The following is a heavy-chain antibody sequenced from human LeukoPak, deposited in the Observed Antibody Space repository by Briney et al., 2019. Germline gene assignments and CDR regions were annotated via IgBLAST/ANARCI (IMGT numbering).Heavy chain of an antibody. J-gene: IGHJ5*02. CDR2: INYSGST. V-gene: IGHV4-59*11. D-gene: IGHD6-13*01. CDR3: AREVGCSSSRCFSDNWFGP. Sequence: PSETLSLTCTVSVGSITGHYRSWIRQSPPKELEWIGYINYSGSTKYNPSLKSRDTISVDMSKNQFSLKMTSVSAADTAVYYCAREVGCSSSRCFSDNWFGPWGQGTLVTVSS. CDR1: VGSITGHY.